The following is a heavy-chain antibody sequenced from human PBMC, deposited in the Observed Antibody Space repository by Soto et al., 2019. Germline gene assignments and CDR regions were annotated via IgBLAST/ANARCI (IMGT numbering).Heavy chain of an antibody. CDR3: SFQEWTTVTTFEF. D-gene: IGHD4-17*01. Sequence: PGGALRLSCEASGFSYNNAWMSWIRQAPGKGLEWVGRSKSKTDGGTTDYAAPVKGRFTISRDDSKNTLYLQMNSLKNEDTAVNYRSFQEWTTVTTFEFWGQGTLVT. CDR1: GFSYNNAW. CDR2: SKSKTDGGTT. J-gene: IGHJ4*02. V-gene: IGHV3-15*01.